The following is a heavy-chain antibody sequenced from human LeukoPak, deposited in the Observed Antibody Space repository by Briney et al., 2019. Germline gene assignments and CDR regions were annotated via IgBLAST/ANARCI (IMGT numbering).Heavy chain of an antibody. CDR2: IYTSGST. D-gene: IGHD3-10*01. V-gene: IGHV4-4*09. Sequence: PSETLSLTCTVSGGSISSYYWSWIRQPPGKGLEWIGYIYTSGSTNYNPSLKSRVTISVDTSKNQFSLKLSSVTAADTAVYYCARGLWFGELRNWGQGTLVTVSS. J-gene: IGHJ4*02. CDR3: ARGLWFGELRN. CDR1: GGSISSYY.